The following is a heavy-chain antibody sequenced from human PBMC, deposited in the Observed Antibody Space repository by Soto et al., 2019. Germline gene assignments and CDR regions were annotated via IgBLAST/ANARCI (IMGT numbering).Heavy chain of an antibody. CDR2: ISGSGGST. Sequence: GSLRLSCAASGFTFSSYAMSWVRQAPGKGLEWVSAISGSGGSTYYADSVKGRFTISRDNSKNTLYLQMNSLRAEDTAVYYCAKEGVLRFFEGGGNFDYWGQGTLVTVSS. J-gene: IGHJ4*02. CDR1: GFTFSSYA. V-gene: IGHV3-23*01. D-gene: IGHD3-3*01. CDR3: AKEGVLRFFEGGGNFDY.